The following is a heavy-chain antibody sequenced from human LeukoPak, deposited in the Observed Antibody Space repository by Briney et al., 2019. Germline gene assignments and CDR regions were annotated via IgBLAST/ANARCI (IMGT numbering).Heavy chain of an antibody. D-gene: IGHD3-22*01. J-gene: IGHJ3*02. CDR3: FGGKYDSSGYFHAFDI. CDR2: IYYRGST. V-gene: IGHV4-39*01. Sequence: KPSETLSLTCSVSGGSISSSNYYWGWIRQPPGEGLEWIASIYYRGSTYYNQSPKSRVTISVDTSKNQFSLKLSSVTAADTAVYYCFGGKYDSSGYFHAFDIWGQGTMVTVSS. CDR1: GGSISSSNYY.